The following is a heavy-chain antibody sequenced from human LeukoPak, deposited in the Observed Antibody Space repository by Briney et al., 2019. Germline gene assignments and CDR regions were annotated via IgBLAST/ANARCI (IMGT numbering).Heavy chain of an antibody. CDR1: GFTFSDYY. Sequence: PGGSLRLSCAASGFTFSDYYMSWIRQAPGKGLEWVSYISSSGSTIYYADSVNGQFTISRDNAKNSLYLQMNSLRAEDTAVYSCARDDDRIAAAVWGPNAFDIWGQGTMVTVSS. J-gene: IGHJ3*02. V-gene: IGHV3-11*04. CDR3: ARDDDRIAAAVWGPNAFDI. CDR2: ISSSGSTI. D-gene: IGHD6-13*01.